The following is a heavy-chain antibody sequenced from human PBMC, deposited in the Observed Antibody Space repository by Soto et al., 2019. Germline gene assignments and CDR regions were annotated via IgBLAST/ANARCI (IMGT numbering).Heavy chain of an antibody. CDR1: GGSFSGYY. CDR2: INHSGST. V-gene: IGHV4-34*01. D-gene: IGHD3-3*01. CDR3: ARAYYDFWSGYLNWFDP. J-gene: IGHJ5*02. Sequence: SETLSLTCAVYGGSFSGYYWTWIRQPPGTGLEWIGEINHSGSTNYNPSLKSRVTISVDTSKNQFSLKLTSVTAADTAVYYCARAYYDFWSGYLNWFDPWGQGTLVTVSS.